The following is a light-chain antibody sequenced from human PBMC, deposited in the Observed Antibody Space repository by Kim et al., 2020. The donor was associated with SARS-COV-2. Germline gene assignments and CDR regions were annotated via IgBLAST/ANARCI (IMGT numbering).Light chain of an antibody. V-gene: IGLV3-19*01. CDR2: GKN. Sequence: SSELTQDPAVSVALGQTVRITCQGDSLRSYYASWYQQKPGQAPVLFIYGKNNRPSGIPDRFSGSSSGNTASLTITGAQAEDGADYSCNFRDSSGNHLLFG. CDR1: SLRSYY. CDR3: NFRDSSGNHLL. J-gene: IGLJ3*02.